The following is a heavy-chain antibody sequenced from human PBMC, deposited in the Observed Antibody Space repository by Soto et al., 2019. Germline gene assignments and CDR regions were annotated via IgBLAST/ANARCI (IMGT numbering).Heavy chain of an antibody. J-gene: IGHJ4*02. CDR1: GFTFSSYW. V-gene: IGHV3-74*01. Sequence: EVQLLESGGGLVQPGGSLRLSCAASGFTFSSYWMNWVRQAPGKGLVWVSRINSDGSSTSYADSVKGRFTISRDNAKNTLYLQMNSLRAEDTAVYYCAGDGYNIALDYWGQGTLVTVSS. CDR3: AGDGYNIALDY. D-gene: IGHD5-12*01. CDR2: INSDGSST.